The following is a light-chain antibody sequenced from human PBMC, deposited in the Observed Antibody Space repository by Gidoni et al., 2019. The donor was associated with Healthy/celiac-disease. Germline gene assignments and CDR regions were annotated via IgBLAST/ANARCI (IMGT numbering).Light chain of an antibody. CDR2: SGS. V-gene: IGKV2-28*01. CDR3: MQDLQTPRT. CDR1: QSLLHRNGYNY. J-gene: IGKJ1*01. Sequence: DIVMTQSPPSLPVTPGEPASISCRSSQSLLHRNGYNYLDWYLQKPGQSPQLLIYSGSNRASGVPDRFSGSGSGTDFTLKISRVEAEDVGVYYCMQDLQTPRTFGQGTKVEIK.